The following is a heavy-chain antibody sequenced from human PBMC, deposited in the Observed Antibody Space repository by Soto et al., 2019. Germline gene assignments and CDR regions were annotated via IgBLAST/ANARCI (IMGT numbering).Heavy chain of an antibody. V-gene: IGHV3-74*01. CDR1: GFTLSGRS. J-gene: IGHJ6*04. Sequence: EVQLVESGGGLVQPGGSLRLSCAASGFTLSGRSMHWVRQAPGKGLVWVSGIDNAGTDSTYADSVKGRFTSSRDNAKNMLYLKMNSLRVEDTAVYYCARGWFGQDVWGKGTTVTVSS. CDR3: ARGWFGQDV. D-gene: IGHD3-10*01. CDR2: IDNAGTDS.